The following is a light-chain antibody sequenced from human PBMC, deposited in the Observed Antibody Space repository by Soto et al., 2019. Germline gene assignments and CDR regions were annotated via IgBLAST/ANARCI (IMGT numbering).Light chain of an antibody. CDR2: GAS. CDR1: QSISNNY. Sequence: EIVLTQSPGTLSLSPGERATLSCRASQSISNNYLAWYQQKPGQAPRLLIYGASSSATGIPARFSGSGSGTDFTLTISRLEPEDFAVYYCQQYCGSPRRTFGQGTMVEIK. J-gene: IGKJ1*01. V-gene: IGKV3-20*01. CDR3: QQYCGSPRRT.